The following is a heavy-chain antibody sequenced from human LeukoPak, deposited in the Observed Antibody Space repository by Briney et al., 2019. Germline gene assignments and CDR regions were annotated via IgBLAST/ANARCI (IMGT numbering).Heavy chain of an antibody. CDR1: GGSFSGYY. J-gene: IGHJ5*02. D-gene: IGHD3-22*01. V-gene: IGHV4-34*01. CDR3: ARGQYYYDSSGYYNWFDP. CDR2: INHSGST. Sequence: PSETLSLTCAVYGGSFSGYYWSWIRQPPGKGLEWIGEINHSGSTNYNPSLKSRVTISVDTSKNQFSLKLSSVTAADTAVYYCARGQYYYDSSGYYNWFDPWGQGTLVTVSS.